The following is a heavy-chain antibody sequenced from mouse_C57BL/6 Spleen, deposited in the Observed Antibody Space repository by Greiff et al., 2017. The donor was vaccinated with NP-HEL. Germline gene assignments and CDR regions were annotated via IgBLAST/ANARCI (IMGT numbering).Heavy chain of an antibody. CDR3: ARSVLGFAY. CDR2: IDPSDSYT. J-gene: IGHJ3*01. CDR1: GYTFTSYW. Sequence: VQLQQPGAELVMPGASVKLSCKASGYTFTSYWMHWVKQRPGQGLEWIGEIDPSDSYTNYNQKFKGKSTLTVDKSSSTAYMQLSSLTSEDSAVYYCARSVLGFAYWGQGTLVTVSA. V-gene: IGHV1-69*01. D-gene: IGHD1-1*01.